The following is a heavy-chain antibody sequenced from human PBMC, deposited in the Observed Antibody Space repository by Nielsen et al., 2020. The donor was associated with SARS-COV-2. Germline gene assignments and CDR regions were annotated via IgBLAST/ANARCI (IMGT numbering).Heavy chain of an antibody. D-gene: IGHD6-13*01. J-gene: IGHJ5*02. Sequence: SETLSLTCTVSGGSISSYYWSWIRQPPGKGLEWIGYIYYSGSTNYNPSLKSRVTISVDTSKNQFSLKLSSVTAADTAVYYCAAQVRIAAAEYNWFDPWGQGTLVTVSS. V-gene: IGHV4-59*01. CDR1: GGSISSYY. CDR3: AAQVRIAAAEYNWFDP. CDR2: IYYSGST.